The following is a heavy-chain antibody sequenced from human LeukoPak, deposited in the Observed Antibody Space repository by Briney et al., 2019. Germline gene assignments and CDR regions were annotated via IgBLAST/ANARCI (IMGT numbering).Heavy chain of an antibody. CDR2: IYYSGST. CDR3: ARHSYSSGWYGGFFDY. V-gene: IGHV4-59*08. CDR1: GGSISSYY. D-gene: IGHD6-19*01. Sequence: SETLSLTCTVSGGSISSYYWSWIRQPPGKGLEWIGYIYYSGSTNYNPSLKSRVTISVDTSKNQLSLKLSSVTAADTAVYYCARHSYSSGWYGGFFDYWGQGTLVTVSS. J-gene: IGHJ4*02.